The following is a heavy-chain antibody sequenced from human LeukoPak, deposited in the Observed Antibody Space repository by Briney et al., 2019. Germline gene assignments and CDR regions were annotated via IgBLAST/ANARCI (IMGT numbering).Heavy chain of an antibody. V-gene: IGHV3-64*01. J-gene: IGHJ4*02. Sequence: GGSLRLSCAASGFTFSSYAMHWVRQAPGKGLEYVSAISSNGGSTYYANSVKGRFTISRDNSKNTLYLQMGSLRAEDTAIYYCAKVYYDILTGYSRHFDYWGQGILVTVSS. CDR3: AKVYYDILTGYSRHFDY. D-gene: IGHD3-9*01. CDR1: GFTFSSYA. CDR2: ISSNGGST.